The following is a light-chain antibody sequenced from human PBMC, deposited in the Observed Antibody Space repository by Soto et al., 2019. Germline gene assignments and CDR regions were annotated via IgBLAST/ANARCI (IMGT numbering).Light chain of an antibody. V-gene: IGKV1-5*01. Sequence: DIQMTQSPSTLSASVGDRVTITCRASRSISSWLAWYQQKPGKAPKVLIYDASSLESGVPSRFSGSGSGTEFTLTISSLQPDDFATYYCQQYNSYRAFGQGTKVDIK. J-gene: IGKJ1*01. CDR1: RSISSW. CDR3: QQYNSYRA. CDR2: DAS.